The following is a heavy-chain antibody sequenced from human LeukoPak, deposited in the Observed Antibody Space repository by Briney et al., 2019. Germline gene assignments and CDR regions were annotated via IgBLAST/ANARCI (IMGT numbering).Heavy chain of an antibody. CDR3: ARDHGGYSPY. J-gene: IGHJ4*02. V-gene: IGHV1-18*04. CDR2: ISGFNGNT. Sequence: ASVKVSCKASGYTFNDFAINWVRQAPGQGLEWMGWISGFNGNTKYPQNLRGRVTMTIDTSTSTAYMEVKNLRSDDTAVYYCARDHGGYSPYWGQGTLVTVSS. CDR1: GYTFNDFA. D-gene: IGHD3-22*01.